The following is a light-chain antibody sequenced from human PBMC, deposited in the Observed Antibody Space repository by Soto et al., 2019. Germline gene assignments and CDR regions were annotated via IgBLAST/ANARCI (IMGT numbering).Light chain of an antibody. Sequence: EIVLTQSPGTLSLSPGEIATLSCRASQSVRTTVAWYQQRPGQAPRLLIYDASTRATGVPARFSGGGSGTDFTLTVTSLQSEDFGIYYCQQYTDWPTTFGQGTKVDIK. CDR1: QSVRTT. CDR2: DAS. CDR3: QQYTDWPTT. J-gene: IGKJ1*01. V-gene: IGKV3-15*01.